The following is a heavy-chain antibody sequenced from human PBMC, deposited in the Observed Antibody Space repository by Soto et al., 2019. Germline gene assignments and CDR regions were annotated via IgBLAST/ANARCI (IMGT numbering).Heavy chain of an antibody. CDR2: IRSSAERGTT. J-gene: IGHJ4*02. CDR3: YHYGSGSYSTDY. D-gene: IGHD3-10*01. CDR1: GFVFKNAR. Sequence: EVQMVESGGGLVKPGGSLRLSCAASGFVFKNARMSWARQAPGRGLEWVGHIRSSAERGTTDYAAPVKGRFTISRDDSQNTVYLQMNSLKTEDTAVYFCYHYGSGSYSTDYWGQGTLVTVSS. V-gene: IGHV3-15*07.